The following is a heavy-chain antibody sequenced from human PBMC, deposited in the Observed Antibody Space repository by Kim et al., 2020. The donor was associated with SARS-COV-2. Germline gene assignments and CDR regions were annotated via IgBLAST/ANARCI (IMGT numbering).Heavy chain of an antibody. D-gene: IGHD3-22*01. CDR1: GFTFSSYA. CDR3: ARAGYYDSSGYYYHLDY. J-gene: IGHJ4*02. CDR2: IYSGGSST. V-gene: IGHV3-23*03. Sequence: GGSLRLSCAASGFTFSSYAMSWVRQAPGKGLEWVSVIYSGGSSTYYADSVKGRFTISRDNSKNTLYLQMNSLRAEDTAVYYCARAGYYDSSGYYYHLDYWGQGTLVTVSS.